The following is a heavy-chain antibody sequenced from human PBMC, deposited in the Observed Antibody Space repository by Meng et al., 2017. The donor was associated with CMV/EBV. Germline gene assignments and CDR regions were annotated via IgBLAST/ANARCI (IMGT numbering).Heavy chain of an antibody. J-gene: IGHJ5*02. CDR2: IYYSGST. D-gene: IGHD3-3*01. V-gene: IGHV4-61*01. CDR3: AREAFYDFWST. Sequence: SETLSLTCTVSGGSVSSGSYYWSWIRQPPGKGLEWIGYIYYSGSTNYNPSLKSRVTISVDTSKNQFSLKLSSVTAAGTAVYYCAREAFYDFWSTWGQGTLVTVSS. CDR1: GGSVSSGSYY.